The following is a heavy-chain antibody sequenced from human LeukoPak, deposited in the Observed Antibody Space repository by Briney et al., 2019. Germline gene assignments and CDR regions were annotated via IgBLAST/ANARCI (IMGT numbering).Heavy chain of an antibody. V-gene: IGHV1-46*01. CDR3: AGLTTRYCSSTSCSPGTY. D-gene: IGHD2-2*01. Sequence: ASVKVSCKASGYTFTGHYMHWVRQAPGQGLEWMGIINLSGGSTSYGQKFRGRVTMTRDTSTSTVNMELSSLRSEDTAVYYCAGLTTRYCSSTSCSPGTYWGQGTLVTVSS. CDR1: GYTFTGHY. J-gene: IGHJ4*02. CDR2: INLSGGST.